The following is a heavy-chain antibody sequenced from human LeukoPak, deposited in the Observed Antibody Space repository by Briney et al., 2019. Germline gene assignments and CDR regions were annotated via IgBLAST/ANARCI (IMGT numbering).Heavy chain of an antibody. CDR3: ARDGIVVVPAAVIHPGDYYYYMDV. D-gene: IGHD2-2*01. CDR1: GYTFTTYG. J-gene: IGHJ6*03. V-gene: IGHV1-18*01. Sequence: ASVKVSCKSSGYTFTTYGITWVRQAPGQGLEWMGWISAYNGNTNYAQKLQGRVTMTTDTSTSTAYMELRSLRSDDTAVYYCARDGIVVVPAAVIHPGDYYYYMDVWGKGTTVTVSS. CDR2: ISAYNGNT.